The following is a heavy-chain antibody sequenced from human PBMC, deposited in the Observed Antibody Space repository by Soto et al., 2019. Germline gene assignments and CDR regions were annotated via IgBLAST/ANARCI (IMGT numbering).Heavy chain of an antibody. Sequence: EVQLLESGGGLVQPGGSLRLSCAASGFTFSSYAMSWVRQAPGKGLEWVSAISGSGGSTYYADSVKGRFTISRDNSKNTLYLQMNSLRAEDTAVYYCAKRPWGSSGFMYYFDYWGQGTLVTVSS. CDR3: AKRPWGSSGFMYYFDY. D-gene: IGHD6-19*01. CDR2: ISGSGGST. CDR1: GFTFSSYA. V-gene: IGHV3-23*01. J-gene: IGHJ4*02.